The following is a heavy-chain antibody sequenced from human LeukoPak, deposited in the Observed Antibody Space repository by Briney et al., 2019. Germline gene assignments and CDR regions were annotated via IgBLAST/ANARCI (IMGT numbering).Heavy chain of an antibody. D-gene: IGHD3-22*01. CDR1: GFTFNNYD. CDR3: ARDGRFYYDSIGYPERGYFQH. J-gene: IGHJ1*01. V-gene: IGHV3-30*04. CDR2: IS. Sequence: GGSLRLSCAASGFTFNNYDMHWVRQAPGKGLEWVTVISVKGRFTISRDNSRNTLTLQMNSLRAEDTAVYYCARDGRFYYDSIGYPERGYFQHWGQGALVAVSS.